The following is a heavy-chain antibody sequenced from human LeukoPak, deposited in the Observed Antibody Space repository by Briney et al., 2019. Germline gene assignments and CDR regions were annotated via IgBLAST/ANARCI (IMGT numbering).Heavy chain of an antibody. CDR1: GGSISTSSYY. Sequence: SETLSLTCTVSGGSISTSSYYWGWIRQPPGEGLKWIGSIYYNGTTYYNPSLKSRVTISLDTSKNQFSLKLSSVTAADTAVYYCAGHHPRNTVDFWGQGTLVTVSS. CDR3: AGHHPRNTVDF. J-gene: IGHJ4*02. D-gene: IGHD2-8*02. V-gene: IGHV4-39*01. CDR2: IYYNGTT.